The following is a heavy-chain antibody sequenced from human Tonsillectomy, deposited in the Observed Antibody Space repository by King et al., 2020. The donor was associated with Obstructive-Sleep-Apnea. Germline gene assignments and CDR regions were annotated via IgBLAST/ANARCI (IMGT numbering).Heavy chain of an antibody. V-gene: IGHV3-9*01. CDR3: AKDFSYGYLYFDY. CDR2: ISWSSCCI. D-gene: IGHD5-18*01. Sequence: VQLVESGGGVVQPGRSLRLSCAASGFTFADYAMHWVRQAPGKGLEWVSRISWSSCCIGYADSVKGRFTISRENAKNSPYLQMNSLRAADTALYYCAKDFSYGYLYFDYWGQGTLVTVSS. J-gene: IGHJ4*02. CDR1: GFTFADYA.